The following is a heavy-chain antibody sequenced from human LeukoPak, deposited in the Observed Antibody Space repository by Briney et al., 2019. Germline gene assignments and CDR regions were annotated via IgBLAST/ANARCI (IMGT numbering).Heavy chain of an antibody. D-gene: IGHD6-19*01. CDR1: GFTFTYSA. Sequence: AGGSLRLSCAASGFTFTYSAMTWVRQAPGKGLEWVSTVSGSGGNTYYADSVKGRFTISRDNSENTVSLQMNSLRAQDTAVYYCAKSLAVPGSPDQWGQGTLVTVSS. CDR2: VSGSGGNT. J-gene: IGHJ4*02. CDR3: AKSLAVPGSPDQ. V-gene: IGHV3-23*01.